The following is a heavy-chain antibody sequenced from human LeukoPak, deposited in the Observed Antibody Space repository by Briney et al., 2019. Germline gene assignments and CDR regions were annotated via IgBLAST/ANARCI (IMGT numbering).Heavy chain of an antibody. D-gene: IGHD6-19*01. CDR3: ARDAGNSSGWNDFDY. CDR1: GFTFSSYE. CDR2: LSSSGSHV. J-gene: IGHJ4*02. Sequence: GGSLRLSCAASGFTFSSYEMNWVRQAPGKGLEWVSFLSSSGSHVYYADSVKGRFTISRDNAKNSLYLQMNGLRAEDTAVYYCARDAGNSSGWNDFDYWGQGTLVTVSS. V-gene: IGHV3-48*03.